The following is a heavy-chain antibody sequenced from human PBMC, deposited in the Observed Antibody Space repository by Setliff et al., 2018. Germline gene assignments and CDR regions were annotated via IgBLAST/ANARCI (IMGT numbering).Heavy chain of an antibody. V-gene: IGHV4-61*09. CDR3: ARDRYYGSGSYYNYFDK. J-gene: IGHJ4*02. D-gene: IGHD3-10*01. CDR2: TYTTGRT. CDR1: GDSISSGNFY. Sequence: PSETLPLTCSVSGDSISSGNFYWTWIRQPAGKGLEWIGHTYTTGRTDYNSSLKSRVTISLDTPKNQFSLKLTSVTAADTAVYYCARDRYYGSGSYYNYFDKWGQGSLVTVSS.